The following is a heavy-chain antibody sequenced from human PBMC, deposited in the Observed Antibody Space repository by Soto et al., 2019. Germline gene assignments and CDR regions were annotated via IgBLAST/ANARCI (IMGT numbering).Heavy chain of an antibody. Sequence: ASVKVSCKASGYTFTSYGISWVRQAPGQGLEWMGWISAYNGNTNYAQKLQGRVTMTTDTSTSTAYMELRSLRSDDTAVYYCARDPGYSSSWSYTYYYYYGMDVWGQETTVTVSS. CDR3: ARDPGYSSSWSYTYYYYYGMDV. D-gene: IGHD6-13*01. J-gene: IGHJ6*02. CDR1: GYTFTSYG. CDR2: ISAYNGNT. V-gene: IGHV1-18*01.